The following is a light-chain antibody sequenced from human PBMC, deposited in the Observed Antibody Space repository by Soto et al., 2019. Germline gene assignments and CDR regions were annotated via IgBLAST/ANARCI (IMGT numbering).Light chain of an antibody. CDR3: HESYSVPLFT. Sequence: DIEMTQSPSSLSASIGDRVTITCRASQTIGTYLNWFQQKPGKAPKLLIYAASNLQSGVPSRFSGSGSGTDFTLIISSLQPDDFATYFCHESYSVPLFTFGPGNKVDVK. J-gene: IGKJ3*01. CDR1: QTIGTY. CDR2: AAS. V-gene: IGKV1-39*01.